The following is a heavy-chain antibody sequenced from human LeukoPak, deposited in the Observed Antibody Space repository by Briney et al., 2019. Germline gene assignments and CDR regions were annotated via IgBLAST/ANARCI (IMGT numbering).Heavy chain of an antibody. CDR1: GFTVSSNY. V-gene: IGHV3-11*04. CDR3: ARDRHGDRENPSFDY. Sequence: PGGSLRLSCAASGFTVSSNYMGWVRQAPGKGLEWVSYISSSGSTIYYADSVKGRFTISRDNAKNSLYLQMNSLRAEDTAVYYCARDRHGDRENPSFDYWGQGTLVTVSS. CDR2: ISSSGSTI. J-gene: IGHJ4*02. D-gene: IGHD4-17*01.